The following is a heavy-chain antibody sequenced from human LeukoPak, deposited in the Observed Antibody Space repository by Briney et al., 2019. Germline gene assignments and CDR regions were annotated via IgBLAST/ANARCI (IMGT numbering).Heavy chain of an antibody. V-gene: IGHV3-30-3*01. Sequence: QSGGSLRLSCAASGFTFSSYAMHWVRQAPGKGLEWVAVISYDGSNKYYADSVKGRFTISRDNSKNTLYLQMNSLRAEDTAVYYCARGLTTLDYWGQGTLVTVSS. CDR2: ISYDGSNK. D-gene: IGHD4-11*01. J-gene: IGHJ4*02. CDR3: ARGLTTLDY. CDR1: GFTFSSYA.